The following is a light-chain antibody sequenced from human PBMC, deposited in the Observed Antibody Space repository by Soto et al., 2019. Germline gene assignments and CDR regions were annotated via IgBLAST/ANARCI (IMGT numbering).Light chain of an antibody. Sequence: EIVMTQSPATLSVSPGERATLSCRASQSVSSNLAWYQQKPGQAPRLLIYGASTRATGIPARFSGSRSGTEFTLTISSLLSEDFAVYYCQQYNNWPLFGPGTKVDIK. J-gene: IGKJ3*01. CDR2: GAS. CDR1: QSVSSN. V-gene: IGKV3-15*01. CDR3: QQYNNWPL.